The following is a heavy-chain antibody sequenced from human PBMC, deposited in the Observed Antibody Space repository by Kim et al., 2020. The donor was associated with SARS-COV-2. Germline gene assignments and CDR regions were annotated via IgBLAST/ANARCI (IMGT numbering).Heavy chain of an antibody. Sequence: SETLSLTCTVSGGSISSYYWSWIRQPPGKGLERIGYIYYSGSTNSNPSLTSRVTISVDTSKNQFSLKLSFVTAADTAVYYCAGGGITMVRGALYYYYYGMDVWGQGTTVTVSS. D-gene: IGHD3-10*01. CDR2: IYYSGST. CDR1: GGSISSYY. J-gene: IGHJ6*02. CDR3: AGGGITMVRGALYYYYYGMDV. V-gene: IGHV4-59*01.